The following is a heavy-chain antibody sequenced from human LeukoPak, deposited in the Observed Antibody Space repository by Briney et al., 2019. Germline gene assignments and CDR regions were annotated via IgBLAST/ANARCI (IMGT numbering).Heavy chain of an antibody. D-gene: IGHD3-22*01. CDR3: ASLTKYYYDSSGPLL. CDR1: GGSISSGSYF. CDR2: IYSTGST. J-gene: IGHJ4*02. V-gene: IGHV4-61*02. Sequence: SETLSLTCTVSGGSISSGSYFWSWIRQPAGKGLEWVGRIYSTGSTNYNPSLKSRVTISVDTSKNQFSLKLSSVTAADTAVYYCASLTKYYYDSSGPLLWGQGTLVTVSS.